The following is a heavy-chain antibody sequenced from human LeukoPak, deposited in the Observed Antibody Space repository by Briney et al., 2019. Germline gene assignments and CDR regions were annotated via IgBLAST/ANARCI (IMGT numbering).Heavy chain of an antibody. D-gene: IGHD1-26*01. V-gene: IGHV3-53*01. J-gene: IGHJ6*03. CDR2: IYSGGST. Sequence: GGSLRLSCAASGFSVSSNYMSWVRQAPGKGLEWVSVIYSGGSTYYADSVKGRFTISRDNSKNTLYLQMNSLRAEDTAVYYCARAPGGSYKAYYYYYMDVWGKGTTVTISS. CDR3: ARAPGGSYKAYYYYYMDV. CDR1: GFSVSSNY.